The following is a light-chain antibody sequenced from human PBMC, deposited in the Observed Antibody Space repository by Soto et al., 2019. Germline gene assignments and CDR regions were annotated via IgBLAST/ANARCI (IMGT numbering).Light chain of an antibody. V-gene: IGLV2-14*03. CDR2: DFS. J-gene: IGLJ1*01. Sequence: QSALTQPASVSGSPGQSISISCTGTTSDVGRYNYVSWYQQHPGEAPKLMIYDFSYRPSWVSNRFSGSKSGITASLTISGLQAEDEADYYCNSFTTSSTYVFGTGTKVTVL. CDR1: TSDVGRYNY. CDR3: NSFTTSSTYV.